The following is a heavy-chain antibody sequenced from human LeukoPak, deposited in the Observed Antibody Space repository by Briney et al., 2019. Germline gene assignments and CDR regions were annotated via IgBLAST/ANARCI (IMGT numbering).Heavy chain of an antibody. CDR2: IYHSGST. CDR3: ARAWNWNDPPRY. D-gene: IGHD1-1*01. CDR1: GYSISSGYY. J-gene: IGHJ4*02. Sequence: PSETLSLTCTVSGYSISSGYYWGWIRQPPGKGLEWIGSIYHSGSTNYNPSLKSRVTISVDTSKNQFSLKLSSVTAAGTAVYYCARAWNWNDPPRYWGQGTLVTVSS. V-gene: IGHV4-38-2*02.